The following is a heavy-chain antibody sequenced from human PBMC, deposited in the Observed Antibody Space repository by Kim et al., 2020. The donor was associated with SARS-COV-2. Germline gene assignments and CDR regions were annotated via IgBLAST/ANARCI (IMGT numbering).Heavy chain of an antibody. CDR3: AIDYGGKRPDY. CDR2: ISYDGSNK. J-gene: IGHJ4*02. CDR1: GFTFSSYG. V-gene: IGHV3-30*03. D-gene: IGHD4-17*01. Sequence: GGSLRLSCAASGFTFSSYGMHWVRQAPGKGLEWVAVISYDGSNKYYADSVKGRFTISRDNSKNTLYLQMNSLRAEDTAVYYCAIDYGGKRPDYWGQGTLVTVSS.